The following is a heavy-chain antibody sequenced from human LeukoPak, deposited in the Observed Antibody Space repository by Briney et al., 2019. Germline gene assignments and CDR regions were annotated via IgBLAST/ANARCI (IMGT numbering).Heavy chain of an antibody. V-gene: IGHV3-48*01. D-gene: IGHD4-17*01. CDR2: ISSSSTNI. Sequence: GGSLRLYCAASRFTFSTYSMNWVRQAPGRGLEWVSYISSSSTNIYYKDSVKGRFTISRDNAKNSLYLHMTSLRAEDTAVYYCVRNDGDNAFDIWGQGTMVIVSS. CDR1: RFTFSTYS. J-gene: IGHJ3*02. CDR3: VRNDGDNAFDI.